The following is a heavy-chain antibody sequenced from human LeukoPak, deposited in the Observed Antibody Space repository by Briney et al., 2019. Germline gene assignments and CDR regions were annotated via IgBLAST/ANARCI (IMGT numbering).Heavy chain of an antibody. CDR2: IYYSGST. CDR1: GGSISSSNYY. CDR3: ARDIYGYYYMDV. D-gene: IGHD4-17*01. Sequence: SETLSLTCTVSGGSISSSNYYWGWIRQPPGKGLEWIGSIYYSGSTYYNPSLKSRVTILLDTSKNQFSLKVGSVTAADTAMYYCARDIYGYYYMDVWGKGTTVTVSS. V-gene: IGHV4-39*07. J-gene: IGHJ6*03.